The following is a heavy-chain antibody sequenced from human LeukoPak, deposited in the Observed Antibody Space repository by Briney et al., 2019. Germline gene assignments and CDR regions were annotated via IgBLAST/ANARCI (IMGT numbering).Heavy chain of an antibody. J-gene: IGHJ4*02. V-gene: IGHV3-23*01. CDR3: TKDPYCTGGHCYGAANVY. Sequence: AGGSLRLSCAAPGFTFSNFTMTWVRQAPGKGLDWVSTISGGAVSTYYADSVKGRFTISRDNSKNTLFLQMNSLRAEDTAIYYCTKDPYCTGGHCYGAANVYWGQGSLVTVSS. CDR2: ISGGAVST. D-gene: IGHD2-8*02. CDR1: GFTFSNFT.